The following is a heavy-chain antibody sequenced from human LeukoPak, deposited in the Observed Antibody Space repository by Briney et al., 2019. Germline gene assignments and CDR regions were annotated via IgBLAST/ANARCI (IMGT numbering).Heavy chain of an antibody. J-gene: IGHJ4*02. CDR2: IYASGTT. Sequence: PGGSLRLSCTVSGGSIKSYYWSWIRQPAGEGLEWLGHIYASGTTNYNPSLNSRVTMSVDTSKNQFSLRLASVTAADTAVYYCARVADRFGYNYGIDEYFDYWGQGTLVTVSS. D-gene: IGHD5-18*01. CDR3: ARVADRFGYNYGIDEYFDY. CDR1: GGSIKSYY. V-gene: IGHV4-4*07.